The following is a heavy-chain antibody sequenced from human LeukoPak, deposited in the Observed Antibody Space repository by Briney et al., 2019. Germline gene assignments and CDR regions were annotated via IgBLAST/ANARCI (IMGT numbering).Heavy chain of an antibody. V-gene: IGHV3-7*01. D-gene: IGHD6-19*01. CDR1: GFRFNTYW. J-gene: IGHJ4*02. Sequence: PGGSLRLSCAASGFRFNTYWMSWVRQAPGKGLEWVANIKQDGNEKYYADSVKGRFTISRDNAKNSLYLQMNSLRAEDTAVYYCARGEEWYSSGWYRPVDYWGQGTLVTVSS. CDR2: IKQDGNEK. CDR3: ARGEEWYSSGWYRPVDY.